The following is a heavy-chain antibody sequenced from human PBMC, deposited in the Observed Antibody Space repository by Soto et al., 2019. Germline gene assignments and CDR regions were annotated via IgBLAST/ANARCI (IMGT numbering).Heavy chain of an antibody. CDR2: IYYSGST. Sequence: QVQLQESGPGLVKPSQTLSLTCTVSGGSISSGGYDWSWIRQHPGKALEWIGYIYYSGSTYYNPSLKSRVTISVDTSKNQFSLKLSSVTAADTAVYYCARDGGGYDPLYFDYWGQGTLVTVSS. D-gene: IGHD5-12*01. J-gene: IGHJ4*02. CDR1: GGSISSGGYD. CDR3: ARDGGGYDPLYFDY. V-gene: IGHV4-31*03.